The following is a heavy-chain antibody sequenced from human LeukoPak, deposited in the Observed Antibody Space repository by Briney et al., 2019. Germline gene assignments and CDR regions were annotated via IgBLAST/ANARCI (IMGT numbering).Heavy chain of an antibody. Sequence: GGSLRLSCAASGFTFSNAWMSWVRQAPGKGLEWVGRIKSKTDGGTTDYAAPVKGRFTISRDDSKNTLYLQMNSLKTEDTAVYYCTTVGSYCSSTSCYFGSYYYYYMDVWGKGTTVTISS. D-gene: IGHD2-2*01. J-gene: IGHJ6*03. V-gene: IGHV3-15*01. CDR2: IKSKTDGGTT. CDR3: TTVGSYCSSTSCYFGSYYYYYMDV. CDR1: GFTFSNAW.